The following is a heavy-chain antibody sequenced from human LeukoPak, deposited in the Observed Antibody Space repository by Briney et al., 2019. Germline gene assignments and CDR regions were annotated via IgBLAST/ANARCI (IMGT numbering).Heavy chain of an antibody. CDR3: SKSYSIGWYFGNGMDV. D-gene: IGHD6-19*01. V-gene: IGHV3-23*01. J-gene: IGHJ6*02. CDR2: LSASGVSP. CDR1: GFTFGSFA. Sequence: PGGSLRLSCGASGFTFGSFAMSWVRQTPGKGLEWVATLSASGVSPYYADSVKGRFTISRDNSKDTLSLQMNSLRVEDAAKYYCSKSYSIGWYFGNGMDVWGPGTTVIVSS.